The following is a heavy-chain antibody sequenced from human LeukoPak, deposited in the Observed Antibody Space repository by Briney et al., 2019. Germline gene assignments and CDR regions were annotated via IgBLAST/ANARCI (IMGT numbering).Heavy chain of an antibody. V-gene: IGHV1-18*01. CDR2: ISAYNGNT. Sequence: ASVKVSCKASGYTFTSYAMNWVRQAPGQGLEWMGWISAYNGNTNYAQKLQGRVTMTTDTSTSTAYMELRSLRSDDTALYYCARDGHRMYYYGGSDYHFDYWGQGTLVTVSS. D-gene: IGHD3-22*01. CDR3: ARDGHRMYYYGGSDYHFDY. J-gene: IGHJ4*02. CDR1: GYTFTSYA.